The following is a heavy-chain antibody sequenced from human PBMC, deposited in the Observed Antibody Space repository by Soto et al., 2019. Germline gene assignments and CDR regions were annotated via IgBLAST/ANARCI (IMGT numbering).Heavy chain of an antibody. CDR2: ISTSKGNT. CDR1: GYTFTTFG. V-gene: IGHV1-18*01. J-gene: IGHJ4*02. CDR3: ATRSPAFDY. Sequence: GASVKVSCTTSGYTFTTFGISWVRQAPGQGLEWMGWISTSKGNTNYAQKFQGRVTMTTDTSTSTAYMELRSLRSDDTAVYYCATRSPAFDYWGQGTLVTVSS.